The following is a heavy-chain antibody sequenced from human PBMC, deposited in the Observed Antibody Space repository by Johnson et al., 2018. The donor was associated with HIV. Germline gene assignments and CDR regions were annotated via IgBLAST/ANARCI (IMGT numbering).Heavy chain of an antibody. CDR1: GITVSSNY. J-gene: IGHJ3*01. CDR3: ARDGRDLVTRGSFDV. CDR2: IFTVGDV. D-gene: IGHD5-18*01. V-gene: IGHV3-66*02. Sequence: VQLVESGGGLAQPGGSLRLSCAASGITVSSNYMSWVRQAPGKGLEWVSVIFTVGDVYYADSVKGRFTISRDNSKNFLYLQMNSLRPEDTAVYYCARDGRDLVTRGSFDVGGQGTVVTVSS.